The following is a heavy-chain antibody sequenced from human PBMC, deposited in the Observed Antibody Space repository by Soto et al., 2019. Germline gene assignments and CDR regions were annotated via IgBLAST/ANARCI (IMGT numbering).Heavy chain of an antibody. Sequence: SETLSLTCAVSGGSISSSNWWSWVRQPPGQGLEWIGEIYHSGSTNYNPSLKSRVTISVDKSKNQFSLKLSSVTAADTAVYYCARRGLGRIMITFGGVIATLGAFDIWGQGTMVTVSS. V-gene: IGHV4-4*02. D-gene: IGHD3-16*02. J-gene: IGHJ3*02. CDR2: IYHSGST. CDR1: GGSISSSNW. CDR3: ARRGLGRIMITFGGVIATLGAFDI.